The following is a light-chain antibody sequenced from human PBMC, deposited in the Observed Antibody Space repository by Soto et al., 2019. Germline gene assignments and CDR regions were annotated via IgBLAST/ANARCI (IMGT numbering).Light chain of an antibody. CDR1: GSNIGAGYD. CDR3: QSYDSSLSGAVV. J-gene: IGLJ2*01. Sequence: QSVLTQPPSVSGAPGQRVTISCTGSGSNIGAGYDVHWYQQLPGTAPKLLIYGNSSRPAGVPDRFSGSKSGTSASLPITGLQAEDEADYYCQSYDSSLSGAVVFGGGTKLTVL. V-gene: IGLV1-40*01. CDR2: GNS.